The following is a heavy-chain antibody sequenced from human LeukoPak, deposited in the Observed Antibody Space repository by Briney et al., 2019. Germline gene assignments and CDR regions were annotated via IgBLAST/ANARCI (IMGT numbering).Heavy chain of an antibody. J-gene: IGHJ5*02. CDR3: ATLGSVAGTTLTWLDP. D-gene: IGHD1-7*01. CDR1: GYTFTDYY. Sequence: ASVKVSCKASGYTFTDYYVHWVRQAPGQGLEWMGWINPNSGGTSYAQKFQGRVTMTRDTSTSTAYMELSRLRSDDTAVYYCATLGSVAGTTLTWLDPWGQGTLVTVSS. CDR2: INPNSGGT. V-gene: IGHV1-2*02.